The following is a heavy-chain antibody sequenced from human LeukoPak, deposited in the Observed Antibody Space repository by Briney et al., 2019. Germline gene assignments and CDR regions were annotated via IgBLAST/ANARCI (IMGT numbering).Heavy chain of an antibody. V-gene: IGHV4-61*03. CDR1: GGSISSGGYY. J-gene: IGHJ4*02. D-gene: IGHD3-10*01. CDR2: LYYSGST. Sequence: SQTLSLTCTVSGGSISSGGYYWSWIRQPPGKGLEWIGWLYYSGSTDYNYNPSLKSRVTLSVDTSKNHFSLKLTSVTAADTAVYYCARAYKYGSSSYSAFGNWGQGTLVTVSS. CDR3: ARAYKYGSSSYSAFGN.